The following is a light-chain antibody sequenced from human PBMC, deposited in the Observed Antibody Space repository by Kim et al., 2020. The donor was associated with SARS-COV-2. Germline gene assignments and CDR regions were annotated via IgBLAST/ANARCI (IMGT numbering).Light chain of an antibody. CDR3: QTWGTGIWV. V-gene: IGLV4-69*01. J-gene: IGLJ3*02. CDR2: LNSDGSH. Sequence: QLVLTQSPSASASLGASVKLTCTLSSGHSSYAIAWHQQQPEKGPRYLMKLNSDGSHSKGDGIPDRFSGSSSGAERYLTISSLQSEDEAEYYCQTWGTGIWVFGGGTQLTVL. CDR1: SGHSSYA.